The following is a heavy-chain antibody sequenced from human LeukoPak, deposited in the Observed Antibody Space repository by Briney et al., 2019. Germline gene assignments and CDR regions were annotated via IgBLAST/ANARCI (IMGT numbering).Heavy chain of an antibody. D-gene: IGHD3-22*01. V-gene: IGHV1-69*05. CDR2: IIPIFGTA. CDR3: ARGARHCSSGYPCYYFDY. J-gene: IGHJ4*02. CDR1: GGTFSSYA. Sequence: SVKVSCKASGGTFSSYAISWVRQAPRQGLEWMGGIIPIFGTANYAQKFQGRVTMTRDTSTSTVYMELSSLKSEDTAVYYCARGARHCSSGYPCYYFDYWGQGTLVTVSS.